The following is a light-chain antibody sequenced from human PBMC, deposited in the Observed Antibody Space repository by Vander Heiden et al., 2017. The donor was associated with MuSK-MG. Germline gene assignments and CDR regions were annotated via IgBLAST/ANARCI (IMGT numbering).Light chain of an antibody. CDR1: QSISSN. J-gene: IGKJ4*01. CDR2: AAS. V-gene: IGKV3-15*01. CDR3: QQYNYWPTLT. Sequence: EIVMTQSPDTLSVSPGERATLSCRASQSISSNLAWYQQRPGQAPRLLIYAASTRATGIPARFSGSGSGTDFTLTISSLQSEDFGLYFCQQYNYWPTLTFGGGTKVEI.